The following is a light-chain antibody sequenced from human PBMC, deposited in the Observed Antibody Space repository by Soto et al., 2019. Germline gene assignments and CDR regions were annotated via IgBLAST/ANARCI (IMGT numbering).Light chain of an antibody. Sequence: DIVLRQSPGTLSLSPRQRATLSCRASQNIRSNYIAWFQQKPGQPPRLLIYGAINRATGIPARFSGSGSGTEFTLTISSLEPEDFVVYYCQQYHSPPLTFGPGTKVDIK. CDR2: GAI. J-gene: IGKJ1*01. CDR1: QNIRSNY. CDR3: QQYHSPPLT. V-gene: IGKV3-20*01.